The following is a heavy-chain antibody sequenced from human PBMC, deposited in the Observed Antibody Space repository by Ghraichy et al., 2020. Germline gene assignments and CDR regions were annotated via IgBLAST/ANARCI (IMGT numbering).Heavy chain of an antibody. CDR3: VRDKYDSRGYYSFDL. V-gene: IGHV4-39*02. CDR1: GGSISSTSYY. J-gene: IGHJ5*02. Sequence: SETLSLTCTVSGGSISSTSYYWGWIRQPPGRELEWIASIYYTGGTYYRPSLKSRVTIAVDTSKNQISLKMITVTAAYSAVYYCVRDKYDSRGYYSFDLWGQGTLVTVSS. CDR2: IYYTGGT. D-gene: IGHD3-22*01.